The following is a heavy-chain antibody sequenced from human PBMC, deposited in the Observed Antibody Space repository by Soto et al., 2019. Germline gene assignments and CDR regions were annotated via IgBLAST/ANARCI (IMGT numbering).Heavy chain of an antibody. CDR1: GYTFTSYA. V-gene: IGHV7-4-1*01. Sequence: ASVKVSCKASGYTFTSYAMNWVRQAPGQGLEWMGWINTNTGNPTYAQGFTGRFVFSLDTSVSTAYLQICSLKAEDTAVYYCARDGVTMVRGVNNWFDPWGQGTLVTV. D-gene: IGHD3-10*01. J-gene: IGHJ5*02. CDR3: ARDGVTMVRGVNNWFDP. CDR2: INTNTGNP.